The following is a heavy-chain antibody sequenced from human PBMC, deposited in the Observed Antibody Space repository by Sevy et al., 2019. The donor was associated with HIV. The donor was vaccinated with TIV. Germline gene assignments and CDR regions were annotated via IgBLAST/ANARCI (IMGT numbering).Heavy chain of an antibody. D-gene: IGHD6-19*01. CDR2: ISSSSYI. CDR1: GFTFSSYS. J-gene: IGHJ2*01. V-gene: IGHV3-21*01. CDR3: AREKLGVGYSSGSRYFDL. Sequence: GGSLRLSCAASGFTFSSYSMNWVRQAPGKGLEWVSSISSSSYIYYADSVKGRFTISRDNAKNSLYLQMNSLRAEDTAVYYCAREKLGVGYSSGSRYFDLWGRGTLVTVSS.